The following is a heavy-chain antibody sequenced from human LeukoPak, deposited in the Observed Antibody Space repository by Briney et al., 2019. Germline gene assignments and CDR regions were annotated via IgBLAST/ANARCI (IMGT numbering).Heavy chain of an antibody. V-gene: IGHV3-23*01. CDR1: GFTFSSYA. CDR3: AKDSGYGDYRVGYYFDY. CDR2: ISGSGGST. D-gene: IGHD4-17*01. Sequence: PGGSLRLSCAASGFTFSSYAMSWVRQAPGKGLEWVSAISGSGGSTYYADSVKGRFTISRDNSKSTLYLQMNSLRAEDTAVYYCAKDSGYGDYRVGYYFDYWGQGTLVTVSS. J-gene: IGHJ4*02.